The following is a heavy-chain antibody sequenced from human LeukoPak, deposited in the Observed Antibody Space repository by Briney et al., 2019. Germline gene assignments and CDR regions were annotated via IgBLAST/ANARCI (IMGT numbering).Heavy chain of an antibody. V-gene: IGHV5-51*01. CDR2: IYPGNSDT. CDR1: GYSFTNYW. Sequence: GESLEISCKGSGYSFTNYWIGWVRQMPGKGLEWMGIIYPGNSDTRYSPSFQGQVTLSADKSISTAYLRWSTLKASDTAMYYCVRHSNWGFDYWDQGTLVTVSS. CDR3: VRHSNWGFDY. D-gene: IGHD7-27*01. J-gene: IGHJ4*02.